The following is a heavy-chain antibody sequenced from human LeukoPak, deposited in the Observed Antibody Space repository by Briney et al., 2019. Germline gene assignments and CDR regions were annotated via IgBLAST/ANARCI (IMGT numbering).Heavy chain of an antibody. V-gene: IGHV4-34*01. CDR1: GGSFSGYY. D-gene: IGHD3-10*01. J-gene: IGHJ6*03. CDR2: INHSGST. CDR3: ARGPYGSGRYYYYYYYMDV. Sequence: PSETLSLTCAVYGGSFSGYYWSWIRQPPGKGLEWIGEINHSGSTNYNPSLKSRVTISVDTSKNQFSLKLSSVTAADTAVYYRARGPYGSGRYYYYYYYMDVWGKGTTVTVSS.